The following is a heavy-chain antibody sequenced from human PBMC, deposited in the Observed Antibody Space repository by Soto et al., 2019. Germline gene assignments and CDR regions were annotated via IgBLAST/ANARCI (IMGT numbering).Heavy chain of an antibody. Sequence: LALALGISAASGSSVVVAGQLIRQTPSRGLEWLGRTYYRYKWSTNYAVSVKSRITINPDTSKNQFSLQLRSATPDHTAMYYCASTGHYLFDYWDQGTMVIVSS. D-gene: IGHD3-9*01. J-gene: IGHJ4*02. CDR1: AASGSSVVVA. V-gene: IGHV6-1*01. CDR3: ASTGHYLFDY. CDR2: TYYRYKWST.